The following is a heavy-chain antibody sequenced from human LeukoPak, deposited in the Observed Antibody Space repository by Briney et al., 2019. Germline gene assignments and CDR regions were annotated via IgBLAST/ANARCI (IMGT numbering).Heavy chain of an antibody. J-gene: IGHJ4*02. Sequence: GESLKISCKGLGYSFSSYWSAWVRQRPGKGLEWMGIIYPGDSDTTYSPSFQGQVTISADKSISTAYLQWSSLKASDTAMYYCARRMTRGAITSPFDSWGQGTLVSVSS. CDR2: IYPGDSDT. D-gene: IGHD3-10*01. CDR3: ARRMTRGAITSPFDS. V-gene: IGHV5-51*01. CDR1: GYSFSSYW.